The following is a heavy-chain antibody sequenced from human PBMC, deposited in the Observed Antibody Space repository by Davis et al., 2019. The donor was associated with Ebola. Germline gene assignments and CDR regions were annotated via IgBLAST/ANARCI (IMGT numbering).Heavy chain of an antibody. J-gene: IGHJ4*02. CDR1: GYTFTSYY. CDR2: INPSGGST. Sequence: ASVKVSCKASGYTFTSYYMHWVRQAPGQGLEWMGIINPSGGSTSYAQKFQGRVTMTRDTSTSTVYMELSSLRSEDTAVYYCAKDPIKHCTGGVCQGGVDYWGQGTLVTVSS. V-gene: IGHV1-46*01. CDR3: AKDPIKHCTGGVCQGGVDY. D-gene: IGHD2-8*02.